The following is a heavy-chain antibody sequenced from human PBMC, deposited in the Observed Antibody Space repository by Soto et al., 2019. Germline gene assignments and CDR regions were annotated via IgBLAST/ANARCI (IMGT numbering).Heavy chain of an antibody. V-gene: IGHV1-69*01. Sequence: QVQLVQSGAEVKKPGSSVKVSCKASGATFSRNGVSWVRQAPGQGLEWMGGIIPIFGSAKYAQKFQGRVTITADESTSTAYMELRSLRSDDTAVYFCARALGMSYFDSWGQGTLVTVSS. CDR2: IIPIFGSA. J-gene: IGHJ4*02. CDR1: GATFSRNG. CDR3: ARALGMSYFDS.